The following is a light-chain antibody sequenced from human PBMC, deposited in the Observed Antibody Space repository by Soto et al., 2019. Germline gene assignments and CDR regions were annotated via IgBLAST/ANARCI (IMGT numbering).Light chain of an antibody. V-gene: IGKV1-5*03. J-gene: IGKJ4*01. CDR3: QQYNSYSLLT. Sequence: DIQMTQSPSTLSASVGDRVTITCRASQSISSWLAWYQQKPGKAPKLLIYKASSLESGVPSRFSGSGSGTEFTITIRSLQPDDFATYYCQQYNSYSLLTFGGGTKVEI. CDR2: KAS. CDR1: QSISSW.